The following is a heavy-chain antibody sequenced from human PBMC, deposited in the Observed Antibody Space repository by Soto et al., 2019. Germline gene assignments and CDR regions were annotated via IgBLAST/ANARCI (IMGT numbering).Heavy chain of an antibody. Sequence: QVQLQESGPGLVKPSQTLSLTCSVSGASTVSHYHWTWIRQPPGKGLEWMGYIFNSGTTFYNPSLTSRLSISMDTSGNHFSLELRSVTAADTADYYFALALGPTTGLDYWGQGTLVTVSS. CDR2: IFNSGTT. CDR3: ALALGPTTGLDY. J-gene: IGHJ4*02. D-gene: IGHD1-26*01. V-gene: IGHV4-31*02. CDR1: GASTVSHYH.